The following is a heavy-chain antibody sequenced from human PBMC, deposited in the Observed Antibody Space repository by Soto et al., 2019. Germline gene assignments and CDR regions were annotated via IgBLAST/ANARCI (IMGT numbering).Heavy chain of an antibody. CDR2: IYWDDDN. CDR1: GFSLTNNGEA. CDR3: ARYVATSPAGWFEP. Sequence: SGPTLVNPTQTLTLTCTSSGFSLTNNGEAVGWFRQSPGKALEWLVLIYWDDDNRYNPTLRTRLSTTKDTSKNQVVLTLTNMDPVDTATYYCARYVATSPAGWFEPWGQGIPVTVPQ. V-gene: IGHV2-5*02. D-gene: IGHD3-10*02. J-gene: IGHJ5*02.